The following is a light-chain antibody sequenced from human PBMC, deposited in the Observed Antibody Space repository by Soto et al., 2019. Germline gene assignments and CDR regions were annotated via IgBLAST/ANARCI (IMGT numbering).Light chain of an antibody. CDR3: SSYTSSSTRVV. CDR2: DVS. V-gene: IGLV2-14*01. J-gene: IGLJ2*01. Sequence: QSALTQPASVSGSPGQSITISCTGTSTDVGGYNYVSWYQQHPGKAPKLMIYDVSNRPSGVSNRFSGSKSSNTASLTISGLQAEDEADYYSSSYTSSSTRVVFGGGTKLTVL. CDR1: STDVGGYNY.